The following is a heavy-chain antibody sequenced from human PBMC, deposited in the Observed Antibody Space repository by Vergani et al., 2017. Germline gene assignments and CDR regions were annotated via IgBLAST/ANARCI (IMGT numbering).Heavy chain of an antibody. V-gene: IGHV2-26*01. Sequence: QVTLKESGPVLVKPTETLTLTCTVSGFSLSNARMGVSWIRQPPGKALEWLAHIFSNDEKSYSTSLKSRLTISKDTSKSQVVLTMTNMDPVDTATYCCARIPGPDYDLWSGFITFDPWGQGSLVTVSS. D-gene: IGHD3-3*01. CDR2: IFSNDEK. CDR3: ARIPGPDYDLWSGFITFDP. CDR1: GFSLSNARMG. J-gene: IGHJ5*02.